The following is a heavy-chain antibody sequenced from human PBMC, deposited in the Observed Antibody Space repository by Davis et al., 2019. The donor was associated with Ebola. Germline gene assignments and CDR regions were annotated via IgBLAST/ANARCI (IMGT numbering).Heavy chain of an antibody. CDR1: GGSFSGYY. CDR2: INHSGST. J-gene: IGHJ3*02. D-gene: IGHD2-8*01. Sequence: PSETLSLTCAVYGGSFSGYYWSWIRQPPGKGLEGIGEINHSGSTNYNPSLKSRVTISVDTSKNQFSLKLSSVTAADTAVYYCARGGPNGAFDIWGQGTMVTVSS. CDR3: ARGGPNGAFDI. V-gene: IGHV4-34*01.